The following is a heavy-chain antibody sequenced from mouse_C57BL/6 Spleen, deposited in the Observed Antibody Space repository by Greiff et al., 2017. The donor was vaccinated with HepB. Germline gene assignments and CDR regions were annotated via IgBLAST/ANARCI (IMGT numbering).Heavy chain of an antibody. D-gene: IGHD1-1*01. J-gene: IGHJ2*01. CDR3: ARDYGDSNFDY. CDR1: GYSITSGYY. CDR2: ISYDGSN. Sequence: ESGPGLVKPSQSLSLTCSVTGYSITSGYYWNWIRQFPGNKLEWMGYISYDGSNNYNPSLKNRISITRDTSKNQFFLKLNSVTTEDTATYYCARDYGDSNFDYWGQGTTLTVSS. V-gene: IGHV3-6*01.